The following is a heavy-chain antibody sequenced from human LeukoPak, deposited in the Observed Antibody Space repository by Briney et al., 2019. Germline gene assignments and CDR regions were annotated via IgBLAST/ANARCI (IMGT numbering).Heavy chain of an antibody. J-gene: IGHJ3*02. CDR3: ARAPKFFWSGYQNGAFDI. CDR1: GGSFSGYY. V-gene: IGHV4-34*01. CDR2: INHSGST. D-gene: IGHD3-3*01. Sequence: PSETLSLTCAVYGGSFSGYYWSWIRQPPGKGLEWIGEINHSGSTNYNPSLKSRVSISVDTSKNQFSLKLSSVTAADTAVYYCARAPKFFWSGYQNGAFDIWGQGTMVTVSS.